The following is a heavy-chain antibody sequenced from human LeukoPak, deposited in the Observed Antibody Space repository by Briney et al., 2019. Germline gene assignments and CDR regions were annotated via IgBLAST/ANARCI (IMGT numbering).Heavy chain of an antibody. CDR2: IYYSGST. Sequence: SETLSLTCTVSGGSISSSSYYWGWIRQPPGKGLEWIGYIYYSGSTNYNPSLKSRVTISVDTSKNQFSLKLSSVTAADTAVYYCAREGLHYYFDYWGQGTLVTVSS. V-gene: IGHV4-61*01. D-gene: IGHD4-11*01. J-gene: IGHJ4*02. CDR3: AREGLHYYFDY. CDR1: GGSISSSSYY.